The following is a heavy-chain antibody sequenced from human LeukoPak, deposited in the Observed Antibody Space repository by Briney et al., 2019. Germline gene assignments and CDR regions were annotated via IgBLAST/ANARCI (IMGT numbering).Heavy chain of an antibody. CDR3: ARVTYYYYGMDV. J-gene: IGHJ6*02. CDR2: INHSGST. CDR1: GGSFSGYY. V-gene: IGHV4-34*01. Sequence: KPSETLSLTCAVYGGSFSGYYWSWIRQPPGKRLEWIGEINHSGSTNYNPSLKSRVTISVDTSKNQFSLKLSSVTAADTAVYYCARVTYYYYGMDVWGQGTTVTVSS.